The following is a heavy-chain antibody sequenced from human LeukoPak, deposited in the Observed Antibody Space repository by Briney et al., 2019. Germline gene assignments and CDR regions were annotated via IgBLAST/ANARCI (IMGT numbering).Heavy chain of an antibody. CDR3: ARTPWEYYDSSGYIGY. D-gene: IGHD3-22*01. Sequence: SETLSLTCTVSGGSISSGGYYWSWIRQHPGKGLEWIGYIYYSGSTYYNPSLKSRVTISVDTSKNQFSLKLSSVTAADTAVYYCARTPWEYYDSSGYIGYWGQGTLVTVSS. CDR2: IYYSGST. J-gene: IGHJ4*02. CDR1: GGSISSGGYY. V-gene: IGHV4-31*03.